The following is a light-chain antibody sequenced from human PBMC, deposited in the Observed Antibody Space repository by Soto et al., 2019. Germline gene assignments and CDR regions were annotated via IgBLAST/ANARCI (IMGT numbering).Light chain of an antibody. CDR3: SSYAGSNNVV. J-gene: IGLJ2*01. Sequence: QSALTQPPSASGSPGQSVTISCTGTRSDVGGYNFVSWYRQHPGKAPKLLIYAVSQRPSGVPARFSGSKSGNTAPLTVSGLQAEDEADYYCSSYAGSNNVVFGGGTKLTVL. CDR2: AVS. V-gene: IGLV2-8*01. CDR1: RSDVGGYNF.